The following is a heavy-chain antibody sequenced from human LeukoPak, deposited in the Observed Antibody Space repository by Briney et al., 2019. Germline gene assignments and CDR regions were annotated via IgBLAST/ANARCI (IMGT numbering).Heavy chain of an antibody. CDR1: GFTFSSYG. D-gene: IGHD6-13*01. CDR2: IRYDGSNK. CDR3: ARGHEPKGIAAAGSYFQH. V-gene: IGHV3-30*02. J-gene: IGHJ1*01. Sequence: GGSLRLSCAASGFTFSSYGMHWVRQAPGKGLEWVAFIRYDGSNKYYADSVKGRFTISRDNSKNTLYLQMNSLRAEDTAVYYCARGHEPKGIAAAGSYFQHWGQGTLVTVSS.